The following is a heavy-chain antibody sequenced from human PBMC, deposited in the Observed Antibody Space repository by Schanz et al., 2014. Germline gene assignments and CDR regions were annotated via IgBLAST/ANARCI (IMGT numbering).Heavy chain of an antibody. CDR2: INSSGTYI. CDR3: ARPALWFGDNCFDP. Sequence: EVQLLESGGGLVQPGGSLRLSCAASGFTFGDYAMTWVRQAPGKGLEWVSSINSSGTYISYADSLKGRFTISRDNAKNTLYLQMNSLRAEDTAVYYCARPALWFGDNCFDPWGQGTLVTVSS. V-gene: IGHV3-21*02. CDR1: GFTFGDYA. D-gene: IGHD3-10*01. J-gene: IGHJ5*02.